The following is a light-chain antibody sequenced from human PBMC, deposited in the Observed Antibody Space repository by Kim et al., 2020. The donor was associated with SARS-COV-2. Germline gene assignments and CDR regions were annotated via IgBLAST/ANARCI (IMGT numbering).Light chain of an antibody. Sequence: QSVLTQPPSASGTPGQRVTISCSGSRSNIGSNYVFWYQQFPGTAPKLLIYRNNERPSGVPDRFSGSKSGTSASLAISGLRSEDEADYYCAAWDDSLSGVVFGGGTQLTV. J-gene: IGLJ2*01. CDR3: AAWDDSLSGVV. CDR1: RSNIGSNY. V-gene: IGLV1-47*01. CDR2: RNN.